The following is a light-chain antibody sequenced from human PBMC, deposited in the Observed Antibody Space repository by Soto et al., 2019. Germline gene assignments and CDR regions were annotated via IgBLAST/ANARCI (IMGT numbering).Light chain of an antibody. CDR2: AAS. J-gene: IGKJ4*01. V-gene: IGKV1-9*01. CDR1: QGISTR. Sequence: IQLTQSPSSLSASVGDRVTITCRASQGISTRLAWYQQKPGGAPKLLIYAASTLQSGVPSRFSGSGSGTDFTLTIISLQPEDFATYYCQLLNTYPLTFGGGTKVDIK. CDR3: QLLNTYPLT.